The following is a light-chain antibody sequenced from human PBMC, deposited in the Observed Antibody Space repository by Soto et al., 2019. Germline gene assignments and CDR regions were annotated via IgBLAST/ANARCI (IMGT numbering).Light chain of an antibody. CDR2: DAS. Sequence: EIVLTQSPGTLSLSTGERATLSCRASQSVSSYLAWYQQKPGQAPRLLIYDASNRATGIPARFSGSGSGTDFTLTISSLEPEDFAVYYCQQRSNWPPITFGGGTKVDIK. J-gene: IGKJ4*01. V-gene: IGKV3-11*01. CDR1: QSVSSY. CDR3: QQRSNWPPIT.